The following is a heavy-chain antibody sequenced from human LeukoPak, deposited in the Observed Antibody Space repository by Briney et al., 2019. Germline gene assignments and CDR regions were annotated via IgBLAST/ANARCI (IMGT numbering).Heavy chain of an antibody. V-gene: IGHV4-34*01. Sequence: SETLSLTCAVYGGSFSGYYWSWIRQPPGKGLEWIGEINHSGSTNYNPSLKSRVTISVDTSKNQFSLELSSVTAADTAVYYCARGQRVDFWSGYYPDYWGQGTLVTVSS. D-gene: IGHD3-3*01. CDR2: INHSGST. CDR1: GGSFSGYY. CDR3: ARGQRVDFWSGYYPDY. J-gene: IGHJ4*02.